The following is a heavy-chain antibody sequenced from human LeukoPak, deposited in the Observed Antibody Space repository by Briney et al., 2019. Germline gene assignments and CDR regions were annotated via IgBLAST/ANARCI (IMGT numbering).Heavy chain of an antibody. V-gene: IGHV3-30*03. CDR1: GFTFSRYG. J-gene: IGHJ4*02. D-gene: IGHD3-10*01. Sequence: PGRSLRLSCAASGFTFSRYGMHWVRQAPGKGLEWVAVISYDGTNKYYADSVKGRFTISRDNSKNTLYLQMNSLRAEDTAVYYCARSLSGSGSYKPDYWGQGTLVTVSS. CDR3: ARSLSGSGSYKPDY. CDR2: ISYDGTNK.